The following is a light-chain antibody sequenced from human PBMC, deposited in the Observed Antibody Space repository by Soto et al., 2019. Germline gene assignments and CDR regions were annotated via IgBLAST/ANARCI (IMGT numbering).Light chain of an antibody. Sequence: DIQMTQSPSSLSASVGDRVTITCRASQGIRNDVGWYQQKPGKAPKRLIYAASSLQSGVPSRFSGSGSGTEFTLTISSLQPEDFANYYCLQHNSYPFTFGPGTKVDIK. CDR2: AAS. V-gene: IGKV1-17*01. CDR3: LQHNSYPFT. J-gene: IGKJ3*01. CDR1: QGIRND.